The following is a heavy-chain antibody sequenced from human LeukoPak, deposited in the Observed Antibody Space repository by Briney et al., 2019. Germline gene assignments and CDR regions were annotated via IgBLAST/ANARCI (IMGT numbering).Heavy chain of an antibody. V-gene: IGHV3-23*01. Sequence: GGSLRLSCTASGFIFSNHGMNWVRQAPGKGLEWVSAISGSGGSTYYADSVKGRFTISRDNSKNTLYLQMNSLRAEDTAVYYCAKKGAVGGSGSYFNYYYMDVWGKGTTVTVSS. CDR1: GFIFSNHG. D-gene: IGHD3-10*01. J-gene: IGHJ6*03. CDR2: ISGSGGST. CDR3: AKKGAVGGSGSYFNYYYMDV.